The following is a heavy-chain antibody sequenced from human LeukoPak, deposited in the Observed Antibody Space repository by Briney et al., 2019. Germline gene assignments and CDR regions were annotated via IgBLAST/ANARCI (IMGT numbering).Heavy chain of an antibody. D-gene: IGHD5-24*01. CDR1: GFTFSAYG. CDR2: ISSDGSYQ. J-gene: IGHJ4*02. V-gene: IGHV3-30*04. CDR3: ARERRRDGYNYKDY. Sequence: GGSLRLSCAVSGFTFSAYGMHWVRQAPGKGPEWVAVISSDGSYQAYADSVKGRFTVFRDSSKNALYLQLNSLRPEDTGLYYCARERRRDGYNYKDYWGQGTQVSVSS.